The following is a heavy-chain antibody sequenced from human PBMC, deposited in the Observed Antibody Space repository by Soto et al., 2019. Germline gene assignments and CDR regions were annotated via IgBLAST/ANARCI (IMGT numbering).Heavy chain of an antibody. J-gene: IGHJ4*02. CDR3: AKRNPGNCADGVCFFEY. CDR1: GFTFSSYA. Sequence: GGSLRLSCAASGFTFSSYAMSWVRQAPGKGLEWVSAISGSGGSTYYADSVKGRFTISRDNSKNTLYLQMNSLRAEDTAVYYCAKRNPGNCADGVCFFEYWGQGTLVTVSS. CDR2: ISGSGGST. D-gene: IGHD2-8*01. V-gene: IGHV3-23*01.